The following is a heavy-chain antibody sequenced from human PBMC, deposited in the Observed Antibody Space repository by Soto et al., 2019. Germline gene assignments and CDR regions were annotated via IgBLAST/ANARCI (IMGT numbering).Heavy chain of an antibody. J-gene: IGHJ4*02. CDR2: ISSSSSTI. V-gene: IGHV3-48*01. CDR1: GFTFSSYS. Sequence: EVQLVESGGGLVQPGGSLRLSCAASGFTFSSYSMNWVRQAPGKGLEWVSYISSSSSTIYYADSVKGRFTISRDNAKDSLYMQMNTLRAEDTAVSYCASLGGQQLVESSKYYYDSSGSGIDYCRQGNLVTAS. D-gene: IGHD3-22*01. CDR3: ASLGGQQLVESSKYYYDSSGSGIDY.